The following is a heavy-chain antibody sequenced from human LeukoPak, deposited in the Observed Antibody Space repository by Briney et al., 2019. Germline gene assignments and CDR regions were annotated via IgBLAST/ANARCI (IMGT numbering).Heavy chain of an antibody. CDR3: ARYYYDSSGYWYFDY. CDR2: INHSGST. Sequence: SQTLSLTCTVSGGSISSGGYYWSWIRQHPEKGLEWIGEINHSGSTNYNPSLKSRVTISVDTSKNQFSLKLSSVTAADTAVYYCARYYYDSSGYWYFDYWGQGTLVTVSS. V-gene: IGHV4-31*03. D-gene: IGHD3-22*01. CDR1: GGSISSGGYY. J-gene: IGHJ4*02.